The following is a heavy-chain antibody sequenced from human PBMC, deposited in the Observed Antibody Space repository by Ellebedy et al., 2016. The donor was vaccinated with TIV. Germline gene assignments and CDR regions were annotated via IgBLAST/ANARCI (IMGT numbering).Heavy chain of an antibody. V-gene: IGHV4-4*02. CDR3: ARLAGGWNGDGRGFFDF. J-gene: IGHJ4*02. CDR2: IHHSGSA. Sequence: MPSETLSLTCAVSGVSISDSNWWTWVRQPPGKGLEWIGEIHHSGSANYNPTLKSRVNMSLDRSKSQVSLKLNSVTAADTAVYYCARLAGGWNGDGRGFFDFWGQGTLVAVSS. CDR1: GVSISDSNW. D-gene: IGHD1-1*01.